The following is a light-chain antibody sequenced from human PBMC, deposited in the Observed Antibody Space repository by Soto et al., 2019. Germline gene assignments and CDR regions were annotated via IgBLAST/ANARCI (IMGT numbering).Light chain of an antibody. CDR1: QSVSSN. Sequence: EIVMTQSPATLSVSPGERATLSCRASQSVSSNLAWYQQKPGQAPRLLIYHASTRATGIPARFSGSGSGTEVTLTISSLQSEEFAVYYCQQYNKWPLTFGGGTKVEIK. J-gene: IGKJ4*01. CDR2: HAS. CDR3: QQYNKWPLT. V-gene: IGKV3-15*01.